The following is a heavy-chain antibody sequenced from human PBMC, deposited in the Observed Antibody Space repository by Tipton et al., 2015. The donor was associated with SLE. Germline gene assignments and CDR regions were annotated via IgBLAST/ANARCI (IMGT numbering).Heavy chain of an antibody. V-gene: IGHV4-59*01. CDR2: IFYGGTA. J-gene: IGHJ4*02. CDR3: ARGEWELYYDQ. Sequence: TLSLTCSVSGGSIGSYYWSWMRQSPGKGLEWIAYIFYGGTANYNPSLKSRVTISVDRSKNQVSLNLSSVTAADTAVYYCARGEWELYYDQWGQGTLVTVSS. D-gene: IGHD3-10*01. CDR1: GGSIGSYY.